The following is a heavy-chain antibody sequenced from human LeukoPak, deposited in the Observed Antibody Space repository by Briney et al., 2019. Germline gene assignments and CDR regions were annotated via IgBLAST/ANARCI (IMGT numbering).Heavy chain of an antibody. CDR3: AGRRVLDASFDY. D-gene: IGHD3-16*01. Sequence: GGSLRLSCAASGFTVSNNYMSWVRQAPGKGLEWISVIYSGDNTYYVESVKGRFTISRDNSKNTLFLQMNRLRAEDTAVYYCAGRRVLDASFDYWGQGTLVTVSS. J-gene: IGHJ4*02. CDR1: GFTVSNNY. V-gene: IGHV3-66*02. CDR2: IYSGDNT.